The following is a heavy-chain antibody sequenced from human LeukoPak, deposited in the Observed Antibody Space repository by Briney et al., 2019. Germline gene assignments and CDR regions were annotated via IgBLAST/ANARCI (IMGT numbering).Heavy chain of an antibody. CDR2: INHSGST. CDR3: ARVYYYYYYMDV. J-gene: IGHJ6*03. V-gene: IGHV4-34*01. Sequence: LSETLSLTCAVYGGSFSGYYWSWIRQPPGKGLEWIGEINHSGSTNYNPSLKSRVTISVDTSKNQFSLKLSSVTAADTAVYYCARVYYYYYYMDVWGKGTTVTISS. CDR1: GGSFSGYY.